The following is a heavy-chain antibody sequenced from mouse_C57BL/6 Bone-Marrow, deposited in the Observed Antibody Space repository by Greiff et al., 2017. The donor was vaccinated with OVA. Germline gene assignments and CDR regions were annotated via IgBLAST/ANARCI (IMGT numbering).Heavy chain of an antibody. V-gene: IGHV1-54*01. J-gene: IGHJ1*01. CDR1: GYTFTNYW. CDR3: ARCGLRGSFDD. D-gene: IGHD2-4*01. CDR2: IYPGSGGT. Sequence: QVQLKESGAELVRPGASVKVSCKASGYTFTNYWIAWVKQRPGQGLEWIGDIYPGSGGTNYNEKFKGKATLTADKSSSTAYMQLSSLTSEDSAVYSCARCGLRGSFDDWGQGTTVTVSS.